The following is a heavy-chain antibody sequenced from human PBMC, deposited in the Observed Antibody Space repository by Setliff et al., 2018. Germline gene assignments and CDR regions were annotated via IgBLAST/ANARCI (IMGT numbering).Heavy chain of an antibody. CDR3: ARVKPFAMDV. J-gene: IGHJ6*02. CDR2: ISTTGSTE. V-gene: IGHV3-48*03. CDR1: GFIFSGYE. Sequence: PGESLKISCVASGFIFSGYEMNWVRQAPGKGLEWISYISTTGSTENYADSVKGRFTVSRDNAENSLYLQMNRLRAEDTAVYYCARVKPFAMDVWGQGTTVTVSS.